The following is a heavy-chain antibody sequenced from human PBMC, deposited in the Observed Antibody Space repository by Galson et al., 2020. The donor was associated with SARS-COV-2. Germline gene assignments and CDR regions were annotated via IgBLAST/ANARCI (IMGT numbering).Heavy chain of an antibody. Sequence: GGSLRLSCAASGFTFDDYGMSWVRQAPGKGLEWVSRISTDGSSTSYADSVKGRFTISRDNAKNTLYLQMTSLRAEDTAVYYCATAHDFGDCWGQGTLVTVSS. CDR2: ISTDGSST. CDR1: GFTFDDYG. J-gene: IGHJ4*02. D-gene: IGHD4-17*01. CDR3: ATAHDFGDC. V-gene: IGHV3-74*01.